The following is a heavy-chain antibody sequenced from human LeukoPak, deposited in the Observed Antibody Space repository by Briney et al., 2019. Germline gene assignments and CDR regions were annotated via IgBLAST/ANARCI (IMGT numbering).Heavy chain of an antibody. Sequence: SLRLSCAASGFTFSSYSMNWVRQAPGKGLEWVAVISYDGSNKYYADSVKGRFTISRDNSKNTLYLQMNSLRAEDTAVYYCAKDFPGGSYEDDVFDIWGQGTMVTVSS. CDR2: ISYDGSNK. CDR3: AKDFPGGSYEDDVFDI. D-gene: IGHD1-26*01. V-gene: IGHV3-30*18. J-gene: IGHJ3*02. CDR1: GFTFSSYS.